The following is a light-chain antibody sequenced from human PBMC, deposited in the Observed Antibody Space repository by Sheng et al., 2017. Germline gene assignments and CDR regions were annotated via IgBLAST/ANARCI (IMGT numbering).Light chain of an antibody. CDR3: NSYTSSNTYV. Sequence: QSALTQPPSVSGSPGQSVTISCTGTSSDVGGYNRVSWYQQPPGTAPKLIIYEVSNRPSGVPDRFSGSKSGNTASLTISGLQAEDEADYYCNSYTSSNTYVFGTGTKVTVL. CDR2: EVS. J-gene: IGLJ1*01. CDR1: SSDVGGYNR. V-gene: IGLV2-18*02.